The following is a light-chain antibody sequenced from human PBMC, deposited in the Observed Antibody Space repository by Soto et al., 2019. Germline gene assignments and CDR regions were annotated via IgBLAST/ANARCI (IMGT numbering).Light chain of an antibody. CDR2: GNS. V-gene: IGLV1-40*01. CDR1: SSNIGAGYD. J-gene: IGLJ2*01. Sequence: QSVLTQPPSASGAPGQRVTISCTGSSSNIGAGYDVHWYQQLPGTAPKLLIYGNSNRPSGVPDRFSGSKSGTSASLAITGLQAEEEADYYCQSYDSSLTGVFGGGTKLTVL. CDR3: QSYDSSLTGV.